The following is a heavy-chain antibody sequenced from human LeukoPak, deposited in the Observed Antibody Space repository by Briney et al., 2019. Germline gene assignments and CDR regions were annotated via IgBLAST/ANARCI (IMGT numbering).Heavy chain of an antibody. CDR2: ISSSSSYI. CDR1: GFTFSSYS. Sequence: GGSLRLSCAASGFTFSSYSMNWVRQAPGKGLEWVSSISSSSSYIYYADSVKGRFTISRDNAKNSLYLQMNSLRAEDTAVYYCARTGWEPRGYFDYWGQGTLVTVSS. V-gene: IGHV3-21*04. J-gene: IGHJ4*02. CDR3: ARTGWEPRGYFDY. D-gene: IGHD1-26*01.